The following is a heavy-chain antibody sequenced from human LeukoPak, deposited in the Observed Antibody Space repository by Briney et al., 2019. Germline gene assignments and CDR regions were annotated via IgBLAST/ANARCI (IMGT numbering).Heavy chain of an antibody. CDR1: GFTFSSYS. CDR3: AKVGYCSSTSCNDAFDI. Sequence: PGGSLRLSCAASGFTFSSYSMNWVRQAPGKGLEWVSSISSSSSYIYYADSVKGRFTISRDNSKNTLYLQMNSLRAEDTAVYYCAKVGYCSSTSCNDAFDIWGQGTMVTVSS. CDR2: ISSSSSYI. D-gene: IGHD2-2*01. J-gene: IGHJ3*02. V-gene: IGHV3-21*04.